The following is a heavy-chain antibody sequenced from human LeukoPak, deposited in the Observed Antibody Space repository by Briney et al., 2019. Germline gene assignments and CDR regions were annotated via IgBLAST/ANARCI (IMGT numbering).Heavy chain of an antibody. D-gene: IGHD3-22*01. V-gene: IGHV1-18*01. CDR3: VLRGYYDSAGSTAFDI. J-gene: IGHJ3*02. Sequence: ASVKVSCKASGYTFTSYGISWVRQAPGQGLEWMGWISAYNGNTNYAQKLQGRVTMTTDTSTSTAYMELSSLRSEDTAVYYCVLRGYYDSAGSTAFDIWGQGTMVTVSS. CDR2: ISAYNGNT. CDR1: GYTFTSYG.